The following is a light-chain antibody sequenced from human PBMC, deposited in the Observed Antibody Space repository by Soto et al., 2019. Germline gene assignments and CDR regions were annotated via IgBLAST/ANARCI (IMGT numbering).Light chain of an antibody. CDR1: SSDVGSYNL. Sequence: QSALTQPASVSASPGQSISISCTGTSSDVGSYNLVSWYQQHPGKAPKLMIYEGTKRPSGVSNRFSGSKSGNTASLTISGLQAEDEADYYCCSYAGSRTYVFGTGTKLTVL. CDR2: EGT. J-gene: IGLJ1*01. V-gene: IGLV2-23*01. CDR3: CSYAGSRTYV.